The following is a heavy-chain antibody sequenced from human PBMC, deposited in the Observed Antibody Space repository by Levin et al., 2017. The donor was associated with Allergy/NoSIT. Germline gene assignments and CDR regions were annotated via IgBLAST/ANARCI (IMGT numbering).Heavy chain of an antibody. CDR1: GFTFSSYE. CDR3: ARMGYSSVDAEFDY. Sequence: GGSLRLSCAASGFTFSSYEMNWVRQAPGKGLEWVSYISSSGSTIYYADSVKGRFTISRDNAKNSLYLQMNSLRAEDTAVYYCARMGYSSVDAEFDYWGQGTLVTVSS. J-gene: IGHJ4*02. V-gene: IGHV3-48*03. CDR2: ISSSGSTI. D-gene: IGHD6-19*01.